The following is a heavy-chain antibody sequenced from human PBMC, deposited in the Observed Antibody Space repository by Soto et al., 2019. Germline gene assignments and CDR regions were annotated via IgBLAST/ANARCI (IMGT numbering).Heavy chain of an antibody. CDR1: GFTFSSYW. CDR2: IKQDGSEK. D-gene: IGHD3-22*01. CDR3: ARVNYYDSSGYYYTDFDY. J-gene: IGHJ4*02. Sequence: GGSLRLSCAASGFTFSSYWMSWVRQAPGKGLEWVANIKQDGSEKYYVDSVKGRFTISRDNAKNSLYLQMNSLRAEDTAVYYCARVNYYDSSGYYYTDFDYWGQGTLVTVSS. V-gene: IGHV3-7*04.